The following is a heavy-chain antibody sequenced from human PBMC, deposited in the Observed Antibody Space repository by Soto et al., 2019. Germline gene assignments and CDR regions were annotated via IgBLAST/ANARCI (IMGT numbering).Heavy chain of an antibody. J-gene: IGHJ4*02. CDR3: ARGGSTLTTRKGIYLDY. V-gene: IGHV4-59*01. CDR1: GGSISSYY. Sequence: SETLSLTCTVSGGSISSYYWSWIRQPPGKGLEWIGYIYYSGSTNYNPSLKSRVTISVDTSKNHFSLKLSSVTAADTAVFYCARGGSTLTTRKGIYLDYWGKGTLVTVSS. CDR2: IYYSGST. D-gene: IGHD4-4*01.